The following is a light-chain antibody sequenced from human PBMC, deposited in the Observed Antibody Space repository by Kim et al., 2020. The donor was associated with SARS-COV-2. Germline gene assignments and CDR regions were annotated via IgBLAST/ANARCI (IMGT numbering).Light chain of an antibody. CDR3: QSYDNNNVI. J-gene: IGLJ2*01. Sequence: NFMLTQPHSVSESPGKTVTISCTRSSGSIATHFVQWYQQRPGSAPTTIIHEDNQRPSGVPGRFSASIDSSSNSASLTISGLKTEDEADYFCQSYDNNNVIFGGGTQLTVL. V-gene: IGLV6-57*03. CDR1: SGSIATHF. CDR2: EDN.